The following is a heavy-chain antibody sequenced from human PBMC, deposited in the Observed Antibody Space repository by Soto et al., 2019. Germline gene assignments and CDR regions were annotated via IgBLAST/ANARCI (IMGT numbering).Heavy chain of an antibody. V-gene: IGHV1-69*13. D-gene: IGHD5-12*01. CDR2: IIPIFGTA. CDR3: ARGSGGATISDYYYYGMDV. J-gene: IGHJ6*02. CDR1: GGTFSSYA. Sequence: SVKVSCKASGGTFSSYAISWVRQAPGQGLEWMGGIIPIFGTANYAQKFQGRVTITADESTSTAYMELSSVTAADTAVYYCARGSGGATISDYYYYGMDVWGQGTTVTVSS.